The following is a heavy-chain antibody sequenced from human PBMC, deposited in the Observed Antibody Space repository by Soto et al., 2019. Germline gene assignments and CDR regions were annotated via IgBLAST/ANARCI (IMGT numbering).Heavy chain of an antibody. CDR2: ISSGGGNI. CDR1: GFPFSSYE. CDR3: ARDRWLRYSGYDWHFDY. J-gene: IGHJ4*02. Sequence: EVQLVESGGVLVQPGESPRLSCAASGFPFSSYEMNWVRQAPGKGLEWVAYISSGGGNIYYAESVKGRFTISSDNAKNSVDLQMNRLRAEDTAVYYCARDRWLRYSGYDWHFDYWGQGTLVTFSS. D-gene: IGHD5-12*01. V-gene: IGHV3-48*03.